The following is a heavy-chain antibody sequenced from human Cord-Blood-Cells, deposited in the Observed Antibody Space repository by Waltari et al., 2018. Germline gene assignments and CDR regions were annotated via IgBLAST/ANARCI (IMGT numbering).Heavy chain of an antibody. D-gene: IGHD6-19*01. CDR3: ARHSGQWLNAFDI. V-gene: IGHV4-39*01. J-gene: IGHJ3*02. CDR2: IYYSGST. Sequence: QLQLQESGPGLVKPSETLSLTCTVSGGSISSSSYYWGWIRQPPGKGLEWIGSIYYSGSTYYNPSLTSRVTISVDTSKTQFSLKLSSVTAADTAVYYCARHSGQWLNAFDIWGQGTMVTVSS. CDR1: GGSISSSSYY.